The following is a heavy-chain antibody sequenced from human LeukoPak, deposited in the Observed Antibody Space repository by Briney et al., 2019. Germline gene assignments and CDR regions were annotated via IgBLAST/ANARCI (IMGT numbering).Heavy chain of an antibody. V-gene: IGHV3-48*01. CDR1: GFTFTTYS. Sequence: GGSLRLSRAASGFTFTTYSMNWVRQAPGKGLEWVSYISSSSSSIYYADSVKGRFTISRDNARNSLYLQMNSLRAEDTAVYYCARAYDFWSGYYPTYFDYWGQGTLVTVSS. CDR2: ISSSSSSI. J-gene: IGHJ4*02. CDR3: ARAYDFWSGYYPTYFDY. D-gene: IGHD3-3*01.